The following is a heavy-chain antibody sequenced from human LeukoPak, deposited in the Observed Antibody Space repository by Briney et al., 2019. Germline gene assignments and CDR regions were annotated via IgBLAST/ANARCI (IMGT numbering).Heavy chain of an antibody. D-gene: IGHD6-6*01. CDR3: ARSAARLRYYYAMDV. CDR1: GFTFSSYA. V-gene: IGHV3-23*01. CDR2: ISGSGGST. J-gene: IGHJ6*02. Sequence: PGGSLRLSCAAFGFTFSSYAMSWVRQAPGKGLEWVSAISGSGGSTYYADSVKGRFTISRHNSKNTLYLQMSSLRAEDTAVYFCARSAARLRYYYAMDVWGQGTTVPVCS.